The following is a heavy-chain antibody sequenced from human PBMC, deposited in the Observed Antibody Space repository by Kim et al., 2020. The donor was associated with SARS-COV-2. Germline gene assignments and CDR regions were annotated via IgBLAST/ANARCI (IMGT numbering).Heavy chain of an antibody. CDR3: ARDLFAYGSGSYYPPDAFDI. D-gene: IGHD3-10*01. Sequence: GGSLRLSCAASGFTFSSYSMNWVRQAPGKGLEWVSSISSISSYIYYADSVKGRFTISRDNAKNSLYLQMNSLRAEDTAVYYCARDLFAYGSGSYYPPDAFDIWGQGTMVTVSS. CDR2: ISSISSYI. V-gene: IGHV3-21*01. CDR1: GFTFSSYS. J-gene: IGHJ3*02.